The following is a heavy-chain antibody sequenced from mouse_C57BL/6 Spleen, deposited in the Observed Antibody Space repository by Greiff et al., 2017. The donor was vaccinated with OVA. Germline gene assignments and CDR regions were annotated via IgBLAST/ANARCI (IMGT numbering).Heavy chain of an antibody. CDR3: ATYYYGSSDAMDY. Sequence: QVQLQQPGAELVKPGASVKLSCKASGYTFTSYWMQWVKQRPGQGLEWIGEIDPSDSYTNSNQKFKGKATLTVDTSSSTAYMQLSSLTSEDSAVYYCATYYYGSSDAMDYWGQGTSVTVSS. J-gene: IGHJ4*01. CDR1: GYTFTSYW. V-gene: IGHV1-50*01. D-gene: IGHD1-1*01. CDR2: IDPSDSYT.